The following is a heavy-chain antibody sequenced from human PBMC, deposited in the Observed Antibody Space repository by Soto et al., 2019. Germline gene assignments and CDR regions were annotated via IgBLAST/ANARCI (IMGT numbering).Heavy chain of an antibody. D-gene: IGHD2-15*01. J-gene: IGHJ3*01. V-gene: IGHV5-51*01. Sequence: PGESLKISCKGSGYSFISYWIGWVRQMPGKGLEWMGIIYPGDSDTRYSPSFQGQVTISADKSISTAYLQWSSLKASDTAMYYCVRHGGGQDCSVGSCYLGAFDVWGQGTMVTVSS. CDR2: IYPGDSDT. CDR3: VRHGGGQDCSVGSCYLGAFDV. CDR1: GYSFISYW.